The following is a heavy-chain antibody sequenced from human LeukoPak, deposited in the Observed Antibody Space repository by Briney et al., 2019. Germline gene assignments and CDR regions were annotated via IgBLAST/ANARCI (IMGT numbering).Heavy chain of an antibody. CDR3: ARARAFPMVRGVTKRLYFDY. D-gene: IGHD3-10*01. CDR1: GGSFSGYY. CDR2: INHSGST. V-gene: IGHV4-34*01. J-gene: IGHJ4*02. Sequence: SETLSLTCAVYGGSFSGYYWSWIRQPPGKGLEWIGEINHSGSTNYNPSLKSRVTISVDTSKNQFSLKLSSVTAADTAVYYCARARAFPMVRGVTKRLYFDYWGQGTLVTASS.